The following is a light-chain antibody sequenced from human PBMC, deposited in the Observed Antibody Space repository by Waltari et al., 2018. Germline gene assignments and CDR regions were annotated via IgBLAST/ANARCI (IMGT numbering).Light chain of an antibody. J-gene: IGKJ2*01. CDR3: QQSDSTPYT. V-gene: IGKV1-39*01. CDR2: AAS. Sequence: DIQLTQSPSSLSTSVGDRVTITCLASQSIGNSLNWYQQKPGKAPNLLIYAASTLQSGVPSRFSGSGSGTDFTLTISSLQPEDYATYYCQQSDSTPYTFGQGTKLEIK. CDR1: QSIGNS.